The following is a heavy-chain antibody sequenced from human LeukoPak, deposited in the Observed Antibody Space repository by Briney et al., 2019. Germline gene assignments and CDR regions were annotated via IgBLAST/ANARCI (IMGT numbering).Heavy chain of an antibody. J-gene: IGHJ3*01. D-gene: IGHD4-17*01. Sequence: GASVKVSCKTSGFTFSTSAVQWVRQARGQPLEWIGWIIVGSGATNYAQSLQGRFTITRDMSTNTAYMELSSLGSEDSAVYYCAAELYGVYTDCCTFHLWGQGTLVTVS. CDR1: GFTFSTSA. V-gene: IGHV1-58*01. CDR3: AAELYGVYTDCCTFHL. CDR2: IIVGSGAT.